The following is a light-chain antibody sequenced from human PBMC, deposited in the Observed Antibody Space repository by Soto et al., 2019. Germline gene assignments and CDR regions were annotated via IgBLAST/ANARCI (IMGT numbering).Light chain of an antibody. CDR3: QSYDSSLSGGYSV. V-gene: IGLV1-40*01. Sequence: QSVLTQPPSVSGAPGQRVTISCTGSSSNIGAGYDVHWYQQLPGTAPKLLIYGNSNRPSGVPDRFSGSKSGTSASLAITGLQAEDEAYYYCQSYDSSLSGGYSVFGGGTKLTVL. CDR2: GNS. J-gene: IGLJ3*02. CDR1: SSNIGAGYD.